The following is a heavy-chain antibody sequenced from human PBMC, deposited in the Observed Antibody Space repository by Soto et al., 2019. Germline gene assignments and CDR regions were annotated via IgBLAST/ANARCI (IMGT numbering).Heavy chain of an antibody. D-gene: IGHD6-19*01. Sequence: GGSLRLSCAASGFTFSGSAMHWVRQASGKGLEWVGRIRSKANSYATAYAASVKGRFTISRDDSKNTAYLQMNSLKTEDTAVYYCVTYAVAGDYWGQGTLVTVSS. CDR2: IRSKANSYAT. V-gene: IGHV3-73*01. CDR3: VTYAVAGDY. J-gene: IGHJ4*02. CDR1: GFTFSGSA.